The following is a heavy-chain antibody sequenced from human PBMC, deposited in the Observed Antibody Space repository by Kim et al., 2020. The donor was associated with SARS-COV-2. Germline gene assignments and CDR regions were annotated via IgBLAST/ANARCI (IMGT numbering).Heavy chain of an antibody. CDR3: ARGKYYYDGSGNPRFWYFDL. V-gene: IGHV4-59*01. D-gene: IGHD3-22*01. Sequence: ETLSLTCTVSGGSISYYYWTWIRQPPGKGLEWIGYVFDSGSTNYNPSLKSRVTISLGTSKKQFSLQLTSVTAADTAVYYCARGKYYYDGSGNPRFWYFDLWGRGTLVTVSS. J-gene: IGHJ2*01. CDR1: GGSISYYY. CDR2: VFDSGST.